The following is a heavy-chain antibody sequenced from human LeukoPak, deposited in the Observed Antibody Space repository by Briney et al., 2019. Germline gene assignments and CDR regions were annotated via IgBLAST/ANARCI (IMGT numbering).Heavy chain of an antibody. J-gene: IGHJ4*02. CDR2: INHSGST. CDR1: GGSFSGYY. D-gene: IGHD1-26*01. V-gene: IGHV4-34*01. CDR3: AGGPTTPLGATTDY. Sequence: SETLSLTCAVYGGSFSGYYWSWIRQPPGKGLEWIGEINHSGSTNYNPSLKSRVTISVDTSKNQFSLKLSSVTAADTAVYYCAGGPTTPLGATTDYWGQGTLVTVSS.